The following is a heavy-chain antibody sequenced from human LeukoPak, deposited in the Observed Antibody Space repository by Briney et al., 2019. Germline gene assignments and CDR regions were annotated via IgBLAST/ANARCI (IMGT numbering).Heavy chain of an antibody. CDR3: ARTYYYGMDV. J-gene: IGHJ6*02. CDR2: ISSSSSTI. V-gene: IGHV3-48*04. CDR1: GFTFSSYS. Sequence: PGGSLRLSCAASGFTFSSYSMNWVHQAPGKGLEWVSYISSSSSTIYYADSVKGRFTISRDNAKNSLYLQMNSLRAEDTAVYYGARTYYYGMDVWGQGTTVTVSS.